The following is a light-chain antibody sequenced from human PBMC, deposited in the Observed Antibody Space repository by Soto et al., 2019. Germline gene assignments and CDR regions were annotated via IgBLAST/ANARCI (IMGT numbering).Light chain of an antibody. V-gene: IGKV4-1*01. CDR1: QSVLYSSNNKNY. J-gene: IGKJ5*01. CDR3: QQYYSTPIT. CDR2: WAS. Sequence: DIVMTQSPDSLAVSLGERATINCKSSQSVLYSSNNKNYLAWYQQKPGQPPKLLIYWASTRESGGPDRFSGSGSGTDFTLTISSLQAEDVAGYYCQQYYSTPITCGQGTRLEIK.